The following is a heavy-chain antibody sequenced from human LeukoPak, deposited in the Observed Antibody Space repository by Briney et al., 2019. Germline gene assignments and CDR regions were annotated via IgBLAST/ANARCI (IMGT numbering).Heavy chain of an antibody. D-gene: IGHD2-2*01. CDR2: ISSNGGST. Sequence: GGSLRLSCAASGFTFSSYWMSWVRQAPGKGLEYVSAISSNGGSTYYADSVKGRVTISRDNSKNTLYLQMSSLRAEDTAVYYCVKGYCSSISCYGDYWGQGTLVTFSS. V-gene: IGHV3-64D*09. CDR1: GFTFSSYW. CDR3: VKGYCSSISCYGDY. J-gene: IGHJ4*02.